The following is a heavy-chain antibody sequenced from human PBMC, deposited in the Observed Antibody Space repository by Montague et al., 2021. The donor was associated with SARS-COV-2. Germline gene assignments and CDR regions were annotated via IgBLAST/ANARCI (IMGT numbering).Heavy chain of an antibody. CDR3: ARFWSGYVDK. D-gene: IGHD3-3*01. V-gene: IGHV4-59*01. Sequence: SETLSLTCSFSGGSIRSYYCCWIRLPPGKALEWLGYIYYTGETTXNPSLKSRVTISVDTSRSQFSLRLTSVTAADTAVYFCARFWSGYVDKWSQGTLVTVSS. J-gene: IGHJ4*02. CDR2: IYYTGET. CDR1: GGSIRSYY.